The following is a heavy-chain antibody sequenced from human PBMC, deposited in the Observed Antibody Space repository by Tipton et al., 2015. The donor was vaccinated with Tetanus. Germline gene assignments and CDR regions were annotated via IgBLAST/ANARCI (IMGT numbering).Heavy chain of an antibody. D-gene: IGHD6-25*01. CDR2: ISSTSSYI. CDR3: ASGSTLDY. V-gene: IGHV3-21*01. J-gene: IGHJ4*02. Sequence: SLRLSCAVSGFAFSNYRMNWVRQAPGKGLEWLSSISSTSSYIFYSNSVKGRFTISRDNAKNSLYLQMNGLKADDTALYFCASGSTLDYWGPGTLVTVSS. CDR1: GFAFSNYR.